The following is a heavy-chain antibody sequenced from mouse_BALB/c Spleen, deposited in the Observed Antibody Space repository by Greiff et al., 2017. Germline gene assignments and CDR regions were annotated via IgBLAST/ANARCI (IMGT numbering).Heavy chain of an antibody. CDR1: GFTFSSYG. CDR3: ARHLTGHFDY. Sequence: EVQLQQSGGDLVKPGGSLKLSCAASGFTFSSYGMSWVRQTPDKRLEWVATISSGGSYTYYPDSVKGRFTISRDNAKNTLYLQMSSLKSEDTAMYYCARHLTGHFDYWGQGTTLTVSS. CDR2: ISSGGSYT. J-gene: IGHJ2*01. V-gene: IGHV5-6*01. D-gene: IGHD4-1*01.